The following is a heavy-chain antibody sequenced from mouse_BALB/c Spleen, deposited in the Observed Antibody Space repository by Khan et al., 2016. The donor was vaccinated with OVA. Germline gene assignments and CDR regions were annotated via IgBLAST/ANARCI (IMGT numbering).Heavy chain of an antibody. Sequence: QIQSVQSGPELKRPGETVKISCKASGYTFTNNGMNWVKLAPGKGFRWMGWINTYTGKPAYADDFKGRFAFSLETSASTAYLQINTLKTEDTATYVCAEVWYNGTMDYWGQGTSVTVSS. D-gene: IGHD2-10*02. CDR2: INTYTGKP. V-gene: IGHV9-3-1*01. CDR3: AEVWYNGTMDY. CDR1: GYTFTNNG. J-gene: IGHJ4*01.